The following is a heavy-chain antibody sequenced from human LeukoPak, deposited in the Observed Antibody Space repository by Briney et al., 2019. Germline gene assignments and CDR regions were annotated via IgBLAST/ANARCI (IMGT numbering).Heavy chain of an antibody. CDR2: IYHSGTN. Sequence: PSETVSLTCTVSGHSITSGYYWGWIRQPPGKGLEWIGNIYHSGTNYYNPSLKSRVTMSVDTSKNQFSLKLSSVTAADTAVYYCARDSGRSRYSDWFDPWGQGTLVTVSS. D-gene: IGHD2-15*01. CDR1: GHSITSGYY. CDR3: ARDSGRSRYSDWFDP. V-gene: IGHV4-38-2*02. J-gene: IGHJ5*01.